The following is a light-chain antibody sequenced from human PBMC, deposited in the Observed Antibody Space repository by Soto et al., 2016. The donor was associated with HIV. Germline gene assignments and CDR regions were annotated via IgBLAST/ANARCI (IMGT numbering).Light chain of an antibody. Sequence: SYELTQAPSVSVAPGKTARITCGGNNIGSKSVHWYQQKPGQAPVQVVYDDSDRPSGIPDRFSGSNSGNTATLTISRVEAGDEADYYCQVWDSSSDVVFGGGTKLTVL. CDR3: QVWDSSSDVV. V-gene: IGLV3-21*03. CDR2: DDS. CDR1: NIGSKS. J-gene: IGLJ2*01.